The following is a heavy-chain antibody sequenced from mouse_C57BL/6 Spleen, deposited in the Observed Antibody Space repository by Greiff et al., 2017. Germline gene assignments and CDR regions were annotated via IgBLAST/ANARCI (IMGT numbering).Heavy chain of an antibody. CDR2: INPNNGGT. CDR3: ARGGLRPFAY. J-gene: IGHJ3*01. D-gene: IGHD1-2*01. V-gene: IGHV1-18*01. Sequence: VQLQQPGPELVKPGASVKLPCKASGYTFTDYNMAWVKQSHGKSLEWIGDINPNNGGTIYNQKFKGKATLTVDKSSSTAYMELRSLTSEDTAVYYCARGGLRPFAYWGQGTLVTVSA. CDR1: GYTFTDYN.